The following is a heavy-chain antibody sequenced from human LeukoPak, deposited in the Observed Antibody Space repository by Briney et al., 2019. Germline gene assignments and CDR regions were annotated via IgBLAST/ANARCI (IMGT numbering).Heavy chain of an antibody. J-gene: IGHJ4*02. Sequence: PGGSLRPSCVASGFTISNYWMHWVRQAPGKGLVWVSRINSDGSITTYADSVKGRFTISRDNAKNTMYLQMNSLRDEDTAVYYCATLLPGVWGQGTLVTVSS. CDR2: INSDGSIT. CDR3: ATLLPGV. V-gene: IGHV3-74*01. CDR1: GFTISNYW. D-gene: IGHD1-26*01.